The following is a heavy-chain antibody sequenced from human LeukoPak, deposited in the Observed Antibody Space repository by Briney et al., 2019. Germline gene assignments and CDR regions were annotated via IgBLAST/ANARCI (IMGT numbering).Heavy chain of an antibody. CDR2: IYYSGST. CDR3: ARSSGSSGPFDY. V-gene: IGHV4-59*08. J-gene: IGHJ4*02. Sequence: SETLSLTCTVSGGSISSHYWSWIRQPPGKGLEWIGYIYYSGSTNYNPSLKSRVTISVDTSKNQFSLKLSSVTAADTAVYYCARSSGSSGPFDYWGQGTLVTVSS. CDR1: GGSISSHY. D-gene: IGHD6-25*01.